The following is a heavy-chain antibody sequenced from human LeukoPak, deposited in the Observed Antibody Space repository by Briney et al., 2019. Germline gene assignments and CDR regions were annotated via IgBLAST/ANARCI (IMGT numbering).Heavy chain of an antibody. D-gene: IGHD2-21*02. CDR3: AREGFSVVTYGY. V-gene: IGHV3-7*04. CDR2: TKHDGSEK. CDR1: GFTFSSYW. J-gene: IGHJ4*02. Sequence: GGSLRLSCAASGFTFSSYWMSWVRQAPGKGLEWVANTKHDGSEKYYVDSVKGRFTISRDNARNSLYLQMNSLRAEDTAVYYCAREGFSVVTYGYWGQGTLVTVSS.